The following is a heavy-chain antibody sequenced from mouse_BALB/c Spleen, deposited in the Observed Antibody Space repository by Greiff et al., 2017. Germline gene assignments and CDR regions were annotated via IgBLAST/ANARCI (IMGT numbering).Heavy chain of an antibody. CDR3: ARRGLVYYAMDY. Sequence: EVKLMESGPSLVKPSQTLSLTCSVTGDSITSGYWNWIRKFPGNKLEYMGYISYSGSTYYNPSLKSRISITRDTSKNQYYLQLNSVTTEDTATYYCARRGLVYYAMDYWGQGTSVTVSS. CDR2: ISYSGST. J-gene: IGHJ4*01. D-gene: IGHD2-2*01. CDR1: GDSITSGY. V-gene: IGHV3-8*02.